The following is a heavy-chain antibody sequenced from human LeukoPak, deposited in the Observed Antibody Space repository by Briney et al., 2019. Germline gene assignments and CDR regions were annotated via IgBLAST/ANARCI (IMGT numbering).Heavy chain of an antibody. V-gene: IGHV3-30*02. CDR3: ARDYYYDSSGYYSYSDAFDI. Sequence: GGSLRLSCAASGFTFSSYGMHWVRQAPGKGLEWVAFIRYDGSNKYYADSVKGRFTISRDNSKNTLYLQMNSLRAEDTAVYYCARDYYYDSSGYYSYSDAFDIWGQGTMVTVSS. J-gene: IGHJ3*02. CDR2: IRYDGSNK. CDR1: GFTFSSYG. D-gene: IGHD3-22*01.